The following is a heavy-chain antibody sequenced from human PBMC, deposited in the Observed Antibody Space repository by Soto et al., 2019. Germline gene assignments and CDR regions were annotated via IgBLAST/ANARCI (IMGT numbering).Heavy chain of an antibody. CDR3: ARGHLAVAGRWLALDY. CDR1: GYFFTSYW. J-gene: IGHJ4*02. D-gene: IGHD6-19*01. CDR2: IYPGDSDT. V-gene: IGHV5-51*01. Sequence: GGSLKISCKGSGYFFTSYWIGWVRQMPWKGLEWMGMIYPGDSDTRYSPSFRGQVTISADKSISTAYLQWSSLKASDTAMYYCARGHLAVAGRWLALDYWGQGALVTVSS.